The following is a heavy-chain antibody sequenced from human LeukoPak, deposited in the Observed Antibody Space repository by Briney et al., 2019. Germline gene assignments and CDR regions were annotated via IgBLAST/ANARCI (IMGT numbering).Heavy chain of an antibody. CDR3: ARAPGGNYVDY. CDR2: ISYDGSNK. J-gene: IGHJ4*02. V-gene: IGHV3-30-3*01. D-gene: IGHD3-10*01. CDR1: GFTFSSYA. Sequence: PGGSLRLSCAASGFTFSSYAMHWVRQAPGKGPEWVAVISYDGSNKYYADSVKGRFTISRDNSKNTLYLQMNSLRAEDTAVYYCARAPGGNYVDYWGQGALVTVSS.